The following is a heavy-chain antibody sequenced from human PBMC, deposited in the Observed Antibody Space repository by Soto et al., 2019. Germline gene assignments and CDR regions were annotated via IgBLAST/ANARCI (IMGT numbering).Heavy chain of an antibody. V-gene: IGHV3-30*18. J-gene: IGHJ6*02. CDR3: EKDRKPYYYYYDMDV. CDR1: GFTFSNYG. CDR2: ISYDGNNK. Sequence: GGSLRLSCAASGFTFSNYGMHWVRQAPGKGLEWVAVISYDGNNKYYADSVKGRFTISRDTSKNTLYLQMKSLRADDTAVYYCEKDRKPYYYYYDMDVSGQGPTVTVYS.